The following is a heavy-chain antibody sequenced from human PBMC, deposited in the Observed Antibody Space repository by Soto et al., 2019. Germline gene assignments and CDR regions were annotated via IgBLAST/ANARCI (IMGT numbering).Heavy chain of an antibody. J-gene: IGHJ6*02. CDR3: TTDPQHSYCHYYYYYGMDV. Sequence: SVSNAWMNWVRQAPGKGLEWVGRIKSKTDGGTTDYAAPVKGRFTISRDDSKNTLYLQMNSLKTEDTAVYYCTTDPQHSYCHYYYYYGMDVWGQGTTVTVSS. V-gene: IGHV3-15*07. D-gene: IGHD5-18*01. CDR2: IKSKTDGGTT. CDR1: SVSNAW.